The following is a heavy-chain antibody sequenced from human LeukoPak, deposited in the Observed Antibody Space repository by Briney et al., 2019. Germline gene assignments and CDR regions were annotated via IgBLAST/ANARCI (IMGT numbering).Heavy chain of an antibody. CDR2: IRTKAYGGTT. J-gene: IGHJ3*02. CDR1: GFSFGDYA. Sequence: GGSLRLSCAGSGFSFGDYAMNWVRQAPGKGLECVSFIRTKAYGGTTEYAASVQGRFTISRDDSKSIAYLLMNSLKTEDTAVYYCTRGYGGALDIRGQGTMVTVSS. V-gene: IGHV3-49*04. D-gene: IGHD3-16*01. CDR3: TRGYGGALDI.